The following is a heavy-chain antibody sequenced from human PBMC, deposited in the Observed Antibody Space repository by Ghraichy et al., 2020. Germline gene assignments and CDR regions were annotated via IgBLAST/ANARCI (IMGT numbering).Heavy chain of an antibody. Sequence: SETLSLTCAVSGGPIGDNNWWTWVRQPPGKGLEWIGEIWSSGTPNYNPSLKNRVTMSVDKSKNHFSLKLYSVTATDTAVYYCARDTSGWKESYYWGQGTLVTVSA. CDR1: GGPIGDNNW. CDR2: IWSSGTP. CDR3: ARDTSGWKESYY. D-gene: IGHD6-19*01. J-gene: IGHJ4*02. V-gene: IGHV4-4*02.